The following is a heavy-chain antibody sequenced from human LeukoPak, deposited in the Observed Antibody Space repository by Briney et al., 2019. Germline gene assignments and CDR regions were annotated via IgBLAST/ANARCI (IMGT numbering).Heavy chain of an antibody. CDR1: GGTFSSYA. CDR2: ISAYNGNT. D-gene: IGHD2-15*01. V-gene: IGHV1-18*01. Sequence: GSSVKVSCKASGGTFSSYAISWMRQAPGQGLEWMGWISAYNGNTNYAQKLQGRVTMTTDTSTSTAYMELRSLRSDDTAVYYCAREVRYCSGGSCYPYYYYYYGMDVWGQGTTVTVSS. CDR3: AREVRYCSGGSCYPYYYYYYGMDV. J-gene: IGHJ6*02.